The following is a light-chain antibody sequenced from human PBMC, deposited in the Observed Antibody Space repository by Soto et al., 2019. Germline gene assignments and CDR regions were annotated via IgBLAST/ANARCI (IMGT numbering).Light chain of an antibody. J-gene: IGKJ4*01. CDR2: GTS. Sequence: DIQMTQSPSAMSASVGDRVTITCRASQGIGTFLTWFQQKPGRVPERLIYGTSSLQNGVPARFSGTGSGTEFTLTINSLQPEDFATYYCLQHAGYPFTFGGGTRVEVK. CDR3: LQHAGYPFT. CDR1: QGIGTF. V-gene: IGKV1-17*03.